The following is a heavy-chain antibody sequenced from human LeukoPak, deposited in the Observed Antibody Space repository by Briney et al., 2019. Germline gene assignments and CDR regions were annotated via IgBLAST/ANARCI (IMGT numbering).Heavy chain of an antibody. J-gene: IGHJ4*02. V-gene: IGHV3-33*01. Sequence: PGGSLRLSCAASGFTFSSYGMHWVRQAPGKGLEWVAVMWYDGSDKSYADSVKGRFTISRDNSNNTLYLEMNSLRDEDTAVYYCARATGSTAVAALSILDCWGPGSLVTVSS. D-gene: IGHD6-19*01. CDR2: MWYDGSDK. CDR3: ARATGSTAVAALSILDC. CDR1: GFTFSSYG.